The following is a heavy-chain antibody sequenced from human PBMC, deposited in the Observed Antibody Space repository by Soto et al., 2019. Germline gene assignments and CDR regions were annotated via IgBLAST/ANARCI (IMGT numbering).Heavy chain of an antibody. CDR1: GGSINSSSYY. CDR3: ARVRRYSSSCRFDY. Sequence: PSETLSLTCTVSGGSINSSSYYWGWIRQPPGKGLEWIGRINHSGSTNYNPSLKSRVTISVDTFKNQFSLKLSSVTAADTAVYYCARVRRYSSSCRFDYWGQGTLVTVSS. J-gene: IGHJ4*02. V-gene: IGHV4-39*07. D-gene: IGHD6-13*01. CDR2: INHSGST.